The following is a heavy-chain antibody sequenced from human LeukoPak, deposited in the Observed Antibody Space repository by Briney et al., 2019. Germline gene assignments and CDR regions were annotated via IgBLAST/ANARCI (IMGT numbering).Heavy chain of an antibody. V-gene: IGHV1-18*01. J-gene: IGHJ6*03. D-gene: IGHD1-1*01. CDR3: ARVPFGREIVGPTGYMDV. Sequence: ASVEVSCKASGYTFTSYGISWVQQAPGQGLEWMGWISAYNGNTNYAQKLQGRVTMTTDTSTSTAYMELRSLRSDDTAVYYCARVPFGREIVGPTGYMDVWGKGTTVTVSS. CDR2: ISAYNGNT. CDR1: GYTFTSYG.